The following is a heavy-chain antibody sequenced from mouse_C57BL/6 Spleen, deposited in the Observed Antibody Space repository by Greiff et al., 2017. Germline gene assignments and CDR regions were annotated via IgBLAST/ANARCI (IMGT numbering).Heavy chain of an antibody. CDR2: IDPSDSYT. CDR1: GYTFTSYW. Sequence: VQLQQPGAELVMPGASVKLSCKASGYTFTSYWMHWVKQRPGQGLEWIGEIDPSDSYTNYNQKFKGKSTLTVDKSSSTAYMQLSSLTSEDSAVYYCARILYGNSTSYYAMDYWGQGTSVTVSS. D-gene: IGHD2-1*01. CDR3: ARILYGNSTSYYAMDY. J-gene: IGHJ4*01. V-gene: IGHV1-69*01.